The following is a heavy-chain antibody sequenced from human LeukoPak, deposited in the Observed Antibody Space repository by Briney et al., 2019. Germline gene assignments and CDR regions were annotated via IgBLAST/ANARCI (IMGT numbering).Heavy chain of an antibody. CDR2: IYYSGST. V-gene: IGHV4-59*12. CDR1: GGSISSYY. J-gene: IGHJ6*02. Sequence: SETLSLTCTVSGGSISSYYWSWIRQPPGKGLEWIGYIYYSGSTNYNPSHKSRVTISVDTSKNQFSLKLSSVTAADTAVYYCARDRAGGMDVWGQGTTVTVSS. CDR3: ARDRAGGMDV.